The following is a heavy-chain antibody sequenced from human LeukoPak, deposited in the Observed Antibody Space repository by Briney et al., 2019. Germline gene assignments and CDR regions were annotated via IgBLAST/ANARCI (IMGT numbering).Heavy chain of an antibody. Sequence: GASVKVSCKVSGYTLTELSMHWVRQAPGKGLEWMGGFDPEDGETIYAQKFQGRVTMTEDASTDTAYMELSSLRSEDTAVYYCATDQGGLRFLEWSFDYWGQGTLVTVSS. CDR3: ATDQGGLRFLEWSFDY. D-gene: IGHD3-3*01. J-gene: IGHJ4*02. CDR2: FDPEDGET. V-gene: IGHV1-24*01. CDR1: GYTLTELS.